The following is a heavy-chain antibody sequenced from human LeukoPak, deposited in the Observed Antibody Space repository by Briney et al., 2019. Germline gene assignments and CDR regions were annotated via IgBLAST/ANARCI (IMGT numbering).Heavy chain of an antibody. D-gene: IGHD3-22*01. V-gene: IGHV3-7*01. Sequence: PGGSLRLSCAASGFTFSSYWMHWVRQAPGKGLEWVANIKQDGSEKYYVDSVKGRFTISRDNAKNSLYLQMNSLRAEAPAVYSCVRDGDTSGYTNWGQGTLVTVSS. CDR3: VRDGDTSGYTN. J-gene: IGHJ4*02. CDR1: GFTFSSYW. CDR2: IKQDGSEK.